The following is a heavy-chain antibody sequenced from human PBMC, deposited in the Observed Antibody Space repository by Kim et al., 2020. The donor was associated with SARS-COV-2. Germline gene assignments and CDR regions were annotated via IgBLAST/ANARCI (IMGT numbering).Heavy chain of an antibody. CDR1: GGSISSYY. J-gene: IGHJ4*02. V-gene: IGHV4-59*01. Sequence: SETLSLTCTVSGGSISSYYWSWIRQPPGKGLEWIGYIYYSGSTNYNPSLKSRVTISVDTSKNQFSLKLSSVTAADTAVYYCARRFRGVIDYWGQGTLVTVSS. D-gene: IGHD3-10*01. CDR2: IYYSGST. CDR3: ARRFRGVIDY.